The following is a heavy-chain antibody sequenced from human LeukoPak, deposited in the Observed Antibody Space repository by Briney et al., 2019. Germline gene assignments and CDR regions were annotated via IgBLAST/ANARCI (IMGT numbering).Heavy chain of an antibody. Sequence: ASVKVSCTVSGYTLTELSMHWVRQAPGKGLEWMGGFDPEDGETIYAQKFQGRVTMTEDTSTDTAYMELSSLRSEDTAVYYCATITATALRLYYYYYGMDVWGQGTTVTVSS. V-gene: IGHV1-24*01. D-gene: IGHD2-15*01. CDR2: FDPEDGET. J-gene: IGHJ6*02. CDR1: GYTLTELS. CDR3: ATITATALRLYYYYYGMDV.